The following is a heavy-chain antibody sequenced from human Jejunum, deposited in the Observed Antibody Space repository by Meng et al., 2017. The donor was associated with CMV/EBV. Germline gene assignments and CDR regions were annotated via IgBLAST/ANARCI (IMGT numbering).Heavy chain of an antibody. J-gene: IGHJ4*02. V-gene: IGHV3-30*04. CDR1: FTFRTYA. D-gene: IGHD3-22*01. CDR2: ISYVGSNT. Sequence: FTFRTYAMHWVRQAPGKGLEWVAVISYVGSNTYSADSVKGRFTISRDNSRNTLYLQMNSLKTEDTALYYCARGGAYDSSGYNWGPFDYWGQGSLVTVSS. CDR3: ARGGAYDSSGYNWGPFDY.